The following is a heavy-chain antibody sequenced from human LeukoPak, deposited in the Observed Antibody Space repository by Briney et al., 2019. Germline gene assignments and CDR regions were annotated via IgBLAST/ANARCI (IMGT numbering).Heavy chain of an antibody. V-gene: IGHV1-8*02. J-gene: IGHJ4*02. CDR1: GYTFTHHG. CDR2: MNPNSGNT. CDR3: ARGHTVSSGSYVY. D-gene: IGHD1-26*01. Sequence: ASVKVSCKASGYTFTHHGITWVRQAPGQGLEWMGWMNPNSGNTDYAQKFQGRITMTRNTSISTAYMELSSLRSEDTAVYYCARGHTVSSGSYVYWGQGTLVTVSS.